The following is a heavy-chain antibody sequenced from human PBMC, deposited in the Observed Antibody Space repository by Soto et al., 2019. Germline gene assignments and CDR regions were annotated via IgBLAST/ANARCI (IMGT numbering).Heavy chain of an antibody. J-gene: IGHJ5*02. D-gene: IGHD5-12*01. V-gene: IGHV3-30-3*01. Sequence: GGSLRLSCAASGFTFSSYAMHWVRQAPGKGLEWVAVISYDGSNKYYADSVKGRFTISRDNSKNTLYLQMNSLRAEDTAVYYCARGGCLVVATILRSSAFDPWGQGPLVTVSS. CDR1: GFTFSSYA. CDR2: ISYDGSNK. CDR3: ARGGCLVVATILRSSAFDP.